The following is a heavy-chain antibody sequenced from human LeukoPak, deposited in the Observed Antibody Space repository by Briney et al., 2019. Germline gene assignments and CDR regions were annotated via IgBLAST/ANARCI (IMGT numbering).Heavy chain of an antibody. D-gene: IGHD4-17*01. CDR2: MSYGGTT. CDR1: GGSIRSNLYY. V-gene: IGHV4-39*07. CDR3: AADDNGDHNWFDP. J-gene: IGHJ5*02. Sequence: SETLSLACTVSGGSIRSNLYYWGWIRQPPGKGLEWIGSMSYGGTTYYSPSLKSRVAIAIDASKNQFSLRLTSVTAADAAVYYCAADDNGDHNWFDPWGQGTLVTVSS.